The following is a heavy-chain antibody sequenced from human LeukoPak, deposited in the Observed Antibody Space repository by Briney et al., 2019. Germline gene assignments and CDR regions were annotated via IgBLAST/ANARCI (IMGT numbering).Heavy chain of an antibody. CDR3: ARDLVSDCSGGSWYSNLLGMDV. J-gene: IGHJ6*02. CDR2: ISSSSSYI. V-gene: IGHV3-21*01. CDR1: GFTFSSYS. D-gene: IGHD2-15*01. Sequence: GGSLRLSCAASGFTFSSYSMNWVRQAPGKGLEWVSSISSSSSYIYYADSVKGRFTISRDNAKNSLYLQMNSLRAEDTAVYYCARDLVSDCSGGSWYSNLLGMDVWGQGTTVTVSS.